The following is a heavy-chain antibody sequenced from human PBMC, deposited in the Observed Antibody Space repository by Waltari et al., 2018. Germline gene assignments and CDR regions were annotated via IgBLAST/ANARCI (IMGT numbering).Heavy chain of an antibody. J-gene: IGHJ5*02. CDR3: ARETQTRTYYDFWSGYWT. CDR2: INPNIGVT. V-gene: IGHV1-2*02. D-gene: IGHD3-3*01. Sequence: QVQLVQSGAEVTKPGASVKVSCKASGYTFIGYHLHWVRQAPGQGLEWMGWINPNIGVTKYAQKFQGRVTMTRDTSISTAYMDLSRLRSDDTAVYYCARETQTRTYYDFWSGYWTWGQGTLVTVSS. CDR1: GYTFIGYH.